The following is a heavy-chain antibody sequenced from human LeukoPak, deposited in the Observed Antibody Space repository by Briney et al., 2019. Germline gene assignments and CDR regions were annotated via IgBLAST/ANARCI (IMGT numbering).Heavy chain of an antibody. D-gene: IGHD3-10*01. CDR1: GFTFSSYA. Sequence: GGSLRLSCAASGFTFSSYAMHWVRQAPGKGLEYVSAISSNGGSTYYANSVKGRFTISRDNSKNTLYLQMGSLRAEDTAVYYCARGLVARGSDWGQGTLVTVSS. V-gene: IGHV3-64*01. CDR3: ARGLVARGSD. CDR2: ISSNGGST. J-gene: IGHJ4*02.